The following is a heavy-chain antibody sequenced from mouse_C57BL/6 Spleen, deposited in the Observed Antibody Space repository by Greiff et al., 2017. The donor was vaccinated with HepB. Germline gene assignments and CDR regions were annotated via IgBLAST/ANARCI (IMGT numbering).Heavy chain of an antibody. CDR2: IYPGDGDN. J-gene: IGHJ1*03. V-gene: IGHV1-82*01. CDR3: AIITTVVATDWYFDV. Sequence: QVQLQQSGPELVKPGASVKISCKASGYAFSSSWMNWVKQRPGKGLEWIGRIYPGDGDNNYNGKFKGKATLTADKSSSTAYMQIISLTSEDSAVYFCAIITTVVATDWYFDVWGTGTTVTVSS. D-gene: IGHD1-1*01. CDR1: GYAFSSSW.